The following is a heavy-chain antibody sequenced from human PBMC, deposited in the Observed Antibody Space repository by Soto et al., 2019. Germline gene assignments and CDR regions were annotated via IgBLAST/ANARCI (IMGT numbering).Heavy chain of an antibody. CDR1: GGSISSGGNS. J-gene: IGHJ4*02. CDR2: IYNSGSA. D-gene: IGHD1-1*01. Sequence: SETLSLTCAVSGGSISSGGNSWSWIRQPPGKGLEWIGYIYNSGSAYYNPSLKSRVTILVDRSKNQFSLNLSSVTAADTAVYFCARGRSGGTFTYWGQGALVTVSS. CDR3: ARGRSGGTFTY. V-gene: IGHV4-30-2*01.